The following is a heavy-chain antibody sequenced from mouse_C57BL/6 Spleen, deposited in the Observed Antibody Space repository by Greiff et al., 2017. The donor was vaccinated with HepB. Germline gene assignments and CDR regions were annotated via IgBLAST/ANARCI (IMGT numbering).Heavy chain of an antibody. D-gene: IGHD1-1*01. CDR2: IYPGSGNT. Sequence: QVQLKESGAELVRPGASVKLSCKASGYTFTDYYINWVKQRPGQGLEWIARIYPGSGNTYYNEKFKGKATLTAEKSSSTAYMQLSSLTSEDSAVYFCARKKTYGSSPYWYFDVWGTGTTVTVSS. CDR1: GYTFTDYY. V-gene: IGHV1-76*01. J-gene: IGHJ1*03. CDR3: ARKKTYGSSPYWYFDV.